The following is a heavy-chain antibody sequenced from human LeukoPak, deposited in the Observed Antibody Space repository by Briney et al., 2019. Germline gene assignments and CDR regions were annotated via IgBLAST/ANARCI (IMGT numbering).Heavy chain of an antibody. D-gene: IGHD3-16*01. CDR3: AREGEGYYDAFDI. CDR2: ISSSSSYI. Sequence: GGSLRLSCAASGFTFSSYSMNWVRQAPGKGLEWVSSISSSSSYIYYADSVKGRFTISRDNSKNTLYLQMNSLRAEDTAVYYCAREGEGYYDAFDIWGQGTMVTVSS. CDR1: GFTFSSYS. J-gene: IGHJ3*02. V-gene: IGHV3-21*01.